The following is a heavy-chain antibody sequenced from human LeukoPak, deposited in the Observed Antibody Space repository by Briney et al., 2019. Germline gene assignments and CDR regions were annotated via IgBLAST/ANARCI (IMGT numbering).Heavy chain of an antibody. CDR3: ARERTGTTDDRIDY. V-gene: IGHV4-34*01. CDR2: INHSGST. D-gene: IGHD1-1*01. J-gene: IGHJ4*02. CDR1: GGSFSGYY. Sequence: SETLSLTCAVYGGSFSGYYWSWIRQPPGKGLEWIGEINHSGSTNYNPSLKNRVTISVDTSKNQFSLKLSSVTAADTAVYYCARERTGTTDDRIDYWGQGTLVTVSS.